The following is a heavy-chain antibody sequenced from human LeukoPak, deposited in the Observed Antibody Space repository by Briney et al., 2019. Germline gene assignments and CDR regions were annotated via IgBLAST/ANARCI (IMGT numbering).Heavy chain of an antibody. Sequence: SVKVSCKASGGTFSSYAISWVRQAPGQGLEWMGRIIPIFGIANYAQKFQGRVTITADKSTSTAYMELSSLRSEDTAVYYCARGAYYYDSSGPPRSYWYFDVWGRGTLVTVSS. CDR1: GGTFSSYA. V-gene: IGHV1-69*04. J-gene: IGHJ2*01. D-gene: IGHD3-22*01. CDR3: ARGAYYYDSSGPPRSYWYFDV. CDR2: IIPIFGIA.